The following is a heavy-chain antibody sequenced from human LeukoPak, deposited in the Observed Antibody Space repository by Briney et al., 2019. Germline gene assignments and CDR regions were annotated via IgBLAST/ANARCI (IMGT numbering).Heavy chain of an antibody. V-gene: IGHV3-7*03. D-gene: IGHD4-17*01. CDR1: GLTFRNFW. CDR2: IKQDRSGQ. CDR3: ARESSYGDYYFDY. Sequence: GGSLRLSCAASGLTFRNFWMCWVRQAPGKGPEWAATIKQDRSGQYYVDSVKGRFTISRDNAKNSLYLQMNSLRPEDTAVYYCARESSYGDYYFDYWGQGTLVTVSS. J-gene: IGHJ4*02.